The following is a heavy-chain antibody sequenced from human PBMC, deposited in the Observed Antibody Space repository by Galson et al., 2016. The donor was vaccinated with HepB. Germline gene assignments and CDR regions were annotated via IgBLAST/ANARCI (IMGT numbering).Heavy chain of an antibody. D-gene: IGHD3-3*01. CDR1: GFSFTTYV. J-gene: IGHJ4*02. Sequence: SLRLSCAASGFSFTTYVMHWVRQAPVKGLEWVAIISYDGSQYFYTDAVKGRFTISRDNSKNTLYLQMDSLRAEDTAMYYCAKDGGTIWSVMNYPFDHWGRGTLVTVSP. CDR2: ISYDGSQY. V-gene: IGHV3-30*04. CDR3: AKDGGTIWSVMNYPFDH.